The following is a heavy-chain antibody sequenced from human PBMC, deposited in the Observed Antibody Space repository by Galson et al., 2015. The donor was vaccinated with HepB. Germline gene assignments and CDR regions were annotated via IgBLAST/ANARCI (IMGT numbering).Heavy chain of an antibody. CDR1: GLTFSTYD. J-gene: IGHJ6*02. Sequence: SLRLSCAASGLTFSTYDMSWVRQAPGKGLEWVSAISGSGGITHYADSVKGRFTISRDNSKNTVYLQMNSLRAEDTAVYHCAKDGGSRLMEFDHGMDVWGQGTTVTVSS. CDR2: ISGSGGIT. CDR3: AKDGGSRLMEFDHGMDV. V-gene: IGHV3-23*01. D-gene: IGHD3-16*01.